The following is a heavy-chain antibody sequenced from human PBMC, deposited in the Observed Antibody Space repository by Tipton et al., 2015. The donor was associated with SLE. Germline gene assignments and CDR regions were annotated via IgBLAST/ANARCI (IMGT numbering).Heavy chain of an antibody. V-gene: IGHV4-59*01. CDR2: IYYSGTT. J-gene: IGHJ4*02. D-gene: IGHD6-19*01. Sequence: GLVKPSETLSLTCTVSAGYISSYYWSWIRQSPGKGLEWIGFIYYSGTTSYNPSLKSRVTISVDTSKNQFSLKLNSVTAADTAVYYCAREPTYSRDWYWGFDYWGQGTLVTVSS. CDR3: AREPTYSRDWYWGFDY. CDR1: AGYISSYY.